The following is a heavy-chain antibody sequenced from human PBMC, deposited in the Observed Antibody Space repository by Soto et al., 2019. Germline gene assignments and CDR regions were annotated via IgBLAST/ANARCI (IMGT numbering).Heavy chain of an antibody. Sequence: EVQLLESGGGVVQPGGSLRLSCAGSGLMFRNYVMSWVRQVAGKGLEWVSSVSASGGTTFYADSAKDRFTISRDNSKNTLYLLMNTLRDDETAVYFCAKDTPRFRNVFDIWGQGTQVIVSS. V-gene: IGHV3-23*01. J-gene: IGHJ3*02. CDR3: AKDTPRFRNVFDI. CDR1: GLMFRNYV. CDR2: VSASGGTT. D-gene: IGHD3-3*01.